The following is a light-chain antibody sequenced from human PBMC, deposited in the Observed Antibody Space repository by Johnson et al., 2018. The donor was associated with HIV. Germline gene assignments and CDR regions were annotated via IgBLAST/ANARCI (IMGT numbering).Light chain of an antibody. CDR2: ENN. CDR3: GTWDGSLTPACV. J-gene: IGLJ1*01. Sequence: QSVLTQPPSVSAAPGQKVTISCSGSSSNIGNNYVSWYQQLPGTAPKLLIYENNKRPSGIPERFSASKSATSATLAITGLPTGDEADYYCGTWDGSLTPACVMGTGTKVTVL. CDR1: SSNIGNNY. V-gene: IGLV1-51*02.